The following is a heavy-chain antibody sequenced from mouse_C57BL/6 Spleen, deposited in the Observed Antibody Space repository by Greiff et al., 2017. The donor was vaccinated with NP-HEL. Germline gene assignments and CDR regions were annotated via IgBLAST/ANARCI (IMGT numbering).Heavy chain of an antibody. D-gene: IGHD2-3*01. CDR3: ARKDGYPHWYFDV. Sequence: VQLQQSGPVLVKPGASVKMSCKASGYTFTDYYMNWVKQSHGKSLEWIGVINPYNGGTSYNQKFKGKATFTADTSSNTAYMQLSSLTTEDSAIYYCARKDGYPHWYFDVWGTGTTVTVSS. V-gene: IGHV1-19*01. CDR1: GYTFTDYY. J-gene: IGHJ1*03. CDR2: INPYNGGT.